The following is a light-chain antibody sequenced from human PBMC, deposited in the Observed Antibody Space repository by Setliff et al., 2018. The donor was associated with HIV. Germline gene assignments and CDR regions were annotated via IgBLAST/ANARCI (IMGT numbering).Light chain of an antibody. Sequence: QSVLTQFASVSGSPGQSITISCTGTSSDVGSYNLVSWYQQHPGKAPKLMIYDVSNRPSGVSNRFSGSKSGNTASLTISGLQAEDEADYYCSSYTSSSTPNWVFGGGTKVTVL. V-gene: IGLV2-14*02. CDR3: SSYTSSSTPNWV. J-gene: IGLJ3*02. CDR2: DVS. CDR1: SSDVGSYNL.